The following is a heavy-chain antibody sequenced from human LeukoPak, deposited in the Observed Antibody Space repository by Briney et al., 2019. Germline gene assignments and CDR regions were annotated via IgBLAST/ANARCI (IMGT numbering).Heavy chain of an antibody. D-gene: IGHD3-3*01. CDR2: IKPNSGGA. CDR1: GYTFTGYY. Sequence: ASVKVSCKASGYTFTGYYIHWVRQAPGQGLEWVGCIKPNSGGAYYAQNFQDRVTMTRDTSISTAYMELSRLRSDDTAVYYCAKDGGGSLEWLPPMDVWGQGTTVTVSS. CDR3: AKDGGGSLEWLPPMDV. V-gene: IGHV1-2*02. J-gene: IGHJ6*02.